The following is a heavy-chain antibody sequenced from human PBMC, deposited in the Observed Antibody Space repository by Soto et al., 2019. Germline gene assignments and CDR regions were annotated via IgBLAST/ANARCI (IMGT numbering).Heavy chain of an antibody. J-gene: IGHJ4*02. CDR1: GFTFPNYF. Sequence: EVQLLESGGGLVQPGGSLRLSCAASGFTFPNYFMNWVRQAPGKGLEWVSALRGSGGSTYYADSVKGRFTISRDNSKNTLYLQLNSLRAYDTAVYYCAKTPLRATIFDYWGQGTMVTVSS. CDR3: AKTPLRATIFDY. CDR2: LRGSGGST. V-gene: IGHV3-23*01.